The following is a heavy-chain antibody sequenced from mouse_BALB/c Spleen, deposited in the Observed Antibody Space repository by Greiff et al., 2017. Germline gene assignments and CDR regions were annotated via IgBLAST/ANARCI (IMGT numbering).Heavy chain of an antibody. Sequence: EVHLVESGGGLVQPGGSLKLSGAASGFPFSSYTMSWVRQTPEKRLEWVAYISNGGGSTYYPDTVKGRFTISRDNAKNTLYLQMSSLKSEDTAMYYCAGFAYWGQGTLVTVSA. J-gene: IGHJ3*01. CDR1: GFPFSSYT. V-gene: IGHV5-12-2*01. CDR3: AGFAY. CDR2: ISNGGGST.